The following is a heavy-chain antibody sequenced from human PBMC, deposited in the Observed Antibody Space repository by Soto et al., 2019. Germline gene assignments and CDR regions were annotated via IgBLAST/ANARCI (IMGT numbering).Heavy chain of an antibody. V-gene: IGHV3-23*01. CDR1: GFTVNSYA. Sequence: RSIRLGCAASGFTVNSYAMGGVRKATGKGLEWVSAISGSGGSTYYADSVKGRFTISRDKSISTAYLQWSSLKASDTAMYYCARRGVDTAMVIAFDYWGQGTLVTVSS. D-gene: IGHD5-18*01. CDR3: ARRGVDTAMVIAFDY. CDR2: ISGSGGST. J-gene: IGHJ4*02.